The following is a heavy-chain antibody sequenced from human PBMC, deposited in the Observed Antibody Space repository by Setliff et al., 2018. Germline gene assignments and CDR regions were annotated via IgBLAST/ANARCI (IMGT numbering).Heavy chain of an antibody. J-gene: IGHJ4*02. CDR2: IKHSGST. CDR1: GGAFSDYY. V-gene: IGHV4-34*01. D-gene: IGHD6-6*01. Sequence: SETLSLTCAASGGAFSDYYWTWIRQHPEKGLEWIGEIKHSGSTNYNPSLKSRVTISVDTSRDQFSLKLSAMTAADTAVYYCARGRNVAARLLDSWGQGTLVTVSS. CDR3: ARGRNVAARLLDS.